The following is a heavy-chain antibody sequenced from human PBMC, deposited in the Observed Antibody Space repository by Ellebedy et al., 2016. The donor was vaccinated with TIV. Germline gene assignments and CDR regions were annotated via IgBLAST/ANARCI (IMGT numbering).Heavy chain of an antibody. V-gene: IGHV3-7*03. D-gene: IGHD6-13*01. CDR1: GFTFSSYW. J-gene: IGHJ6*02. CDR3: ARVDVGAAGTMYAPYFYYGMDV. Sequence: GESLKISCAASGFTFSSYWMSWVRQAPGKGLEWVAYIKQDGSEKYYVDSVKGRFTISRDNAKNSLYLQMNSLRAEDTAVYYCARVDVGAAGTMYAPYFYYGMDVWGQGTTVTVSS. CDR2: IKQDGSEK.